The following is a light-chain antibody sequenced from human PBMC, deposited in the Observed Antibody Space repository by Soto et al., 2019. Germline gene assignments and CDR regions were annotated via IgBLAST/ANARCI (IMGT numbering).Light chain of an antibody. V-gene: IGLV2-14*01. CDR1: SSDVGAYKF. J-gene: IGLJ3*02. CDR3: SSYTSTSTPWV. CDR2: EVS. Sequence: QSALTQPASVSGSPGQSITIFCSGTSSDVGAYKFVSWYRHHPGKAPQVMIYEVSNRPSGVSNRFSGSKSGSTASLTISGLQPEDEGDYYCSSYTSTSTPWVFGGGTKLTVL.